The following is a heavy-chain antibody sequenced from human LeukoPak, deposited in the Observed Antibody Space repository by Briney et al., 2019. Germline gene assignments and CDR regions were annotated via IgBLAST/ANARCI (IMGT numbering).Heavy chain of an antibody. CDR3: ARDEITMVRGVIRSAAFDI. J-gene: IGHJ3*02. V-gene: IGHV1-3*03. Sequence: ASVKVSCKASGYTFTSYAMHWVRQAPGQRLEWMGWINAGNGNTKYSQEFQGRVTITRDTSASTAYMELSSLRSEDTAVYYCARDEITMVRGVIRSAAFDIWGQGTMVTVSS. D-gene: IGHD3-10*01. CDR1: GYTFTSYA. CDR2: INAGNGNT.